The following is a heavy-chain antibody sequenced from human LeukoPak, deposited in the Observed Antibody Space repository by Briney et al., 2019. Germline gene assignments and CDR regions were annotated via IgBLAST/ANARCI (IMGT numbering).Heavy chain of an antibody. J-gene: IGHJ6*03. CDR3: ARQAVVTPHYYYYMDV. V-gene: IGHV4-59*01. D-gene: IGHD4-23*01. CDR1: GGSISSYY. CDR2: IYYSGST. Sequence: PSETLSLTCTVSGGSISSYYWSWIRQPPGKGLEWIGYIYYSGSTNYNPSLKSRVTISVDTSKNQFSLKLSSVTAADTAVYYCARQAVVTPHYYYYMDVWGKGTTVTVS.